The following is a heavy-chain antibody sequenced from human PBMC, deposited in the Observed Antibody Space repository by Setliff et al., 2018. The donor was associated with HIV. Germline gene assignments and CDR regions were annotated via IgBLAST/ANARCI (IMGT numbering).Heavy chain of an antibody. CDR1: GFTFSSYG. D-gene: IGHD1-26*01. CDR2: IWYDGSNK. Sequence: PGGSLRLSCAASGFTFSSYGMHWVRQAPGKGLEWVAVIWYDGSNKYYADPVKGRFTISRDNSKNTLYLQMNSLRAEDTAVYYCVRDYMWAFDYWGQGTLVTVSS. CDR3: VRDYMWAFDY. V-gene: IGHV3-33*01. J-gene: IGHJ4*02.